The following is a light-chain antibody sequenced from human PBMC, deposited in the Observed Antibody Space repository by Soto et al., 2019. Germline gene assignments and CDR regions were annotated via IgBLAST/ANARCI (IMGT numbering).Light chain of an antibody. CDR3: QSYDSTLSVV. CDR2: GNS. Sequence: QSVLTQPPSVSGAPGQRVTISCTGSSSNIGAGYDVHWYQQRPGTATKLLIYGNSNRPSGVPDRFSGSKSGTSASLAITGLHAEDEADYYFQSYDSTLSVVFGGGTKLTVL. CDR1: SSNIGAGYD. J-gene: IGLJ2*01. V-gene: IGLV1-40*01.